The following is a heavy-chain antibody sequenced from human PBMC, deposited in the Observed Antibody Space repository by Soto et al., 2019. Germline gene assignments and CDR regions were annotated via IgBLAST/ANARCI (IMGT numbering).Heavy chain of an antibody. Sequence: QVQLVESGGGVVQPGRSLRLSCAASGFTFSSYGMHWVRQAPGKGLEWVAVISYDGTNEYYADSVKGRFTISRDSSKNTLYLQMNSLRAEDTAVYYCARDRRALIQLPFDYWGQGTLVTVSS. CDR1: GFTFSSYG. CDR3: ARDRRALIQLPFDY. CDR2: ISYDGTNE. D-gene: IGHD5-18*01. J-gene: IGHJ4*02. V-gene: IGHV3-30*03.